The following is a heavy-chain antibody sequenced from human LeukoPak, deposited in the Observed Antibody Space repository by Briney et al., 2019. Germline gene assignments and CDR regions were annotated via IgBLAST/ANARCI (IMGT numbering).Heavy chain of an antibody. D-gene: IGHD4-11*01. J-gene: IGHJ4*02. CDR3: ARYSNYYFDY. CDR1: GSIFTSYW. V-gene: IGHV5-51*01. CDR2: IYPGDSDT. Sequence: GGSLQISGQGSGSIFTSYWIGGVRQLPGKGLEGMGIIYPGDSDTRKSPSFQRQVTISAHKSISTAYLQWSSLKASDAAMYYCARYSNYYFDYWGQGTLVTVSS.